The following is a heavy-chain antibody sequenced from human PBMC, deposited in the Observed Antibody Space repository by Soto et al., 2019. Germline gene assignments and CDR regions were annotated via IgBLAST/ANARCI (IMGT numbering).Heavy chain of an antibody. CDR3: ARDDPDSGWYYYYYGMDV. J-gene: IGHJ6*02. CDR2: IWYDGSNK. Sequence: QVQLVESGGGVVQPGRSLRLSCAASGFTFSSYGMHWVRQAPGKGLEWVAVIWYDGSNKYYADSVKGRFTISRDNSKNTLYLQMNSLRAEDTAVYYCARDDPDSGWYYYYYGMDVWGQGTTVTVSS. V-gene: IGHV3-33*01. CDR1: GFTFSSYG. D-gene: IGHD6-19*01.